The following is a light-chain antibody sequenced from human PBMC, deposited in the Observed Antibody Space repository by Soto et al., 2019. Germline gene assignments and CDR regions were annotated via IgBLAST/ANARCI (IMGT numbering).Light chain of an antibody. V-gene: IGLV2-8*01. CDR2: EVN. J-gene: IGLJ1*01. Sequence: QSALTQPPSASGSPGQSVAISCTGTSSDVGGYNYVSWYQQHPGKAPKLMIYEVNKRPSGVPDRFSGSKSGNTASLTVSGLQAEDEADYYCGSYTTSSTRVFGTGTKVTV. CDR1: SSDVGGYNY. CDR3: GSYTTSSTRV.